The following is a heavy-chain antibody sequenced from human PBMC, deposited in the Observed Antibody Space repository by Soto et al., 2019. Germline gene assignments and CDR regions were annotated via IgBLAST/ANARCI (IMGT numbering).Heavy chain of an antibody. J-gene: IGHJ4*02. CDR2: IYYSGST. CDR1: GGSISSYY. V-gene: IGHV4-59*01. D-gene: IGHD1-26*01. CDR3: AREGGGPRARSSGSRFDY. Sequence: PSETLSLTCTVSGGSISSYYWSWIRQPPGKGLEWIGYIYYSGSTNYDPSLKSRVTISVDTSKNQFSLKLSSVTAADTAVYYCAREGGGPRARSSGSRFDYWGQGTLVTVSS.